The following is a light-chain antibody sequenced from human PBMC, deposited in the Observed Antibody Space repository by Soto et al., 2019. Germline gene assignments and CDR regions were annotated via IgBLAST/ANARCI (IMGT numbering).Light chain of an antibody. CDR1: QDISNF. V-gene: IGKV1-27*01. J-gene: IGKJ3*01. CDR3: QKYNSAPFT. CDR2: SAS. Sequence: DIQMTQSPSSLSASVGDRVTITCRASQDISNFLVWSQQKPGKVPNLLIYSASTLQSGVPSRFSGSGSGTDFTLTISSLQPEDVATYFCQKYNSAPFTFGPGTTVDIK.